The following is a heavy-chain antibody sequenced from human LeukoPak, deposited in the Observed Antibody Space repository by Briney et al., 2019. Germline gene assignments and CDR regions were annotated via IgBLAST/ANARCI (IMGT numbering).Heavy chain of an antibody. CDR3: ARGNPTGVTMIVVVTETVDY. CDR2: IYYSGSA. J-gene: IGHJ4*02. D-gene: IGHD3-22*01. V-gene: IGHV4-39*01. CDR1: GGSISSSSYY. Sequence: PSETLSLTCTVSGGSISSSSYYWGWIRQPPGKGLEWIGSIYYSGSAYYNPSLKSRVTISVDTSKNQFSLNLRSVTAADTAVYYCARGNPTGVTMIVVVTETVDYWGQGTLVTVSS.